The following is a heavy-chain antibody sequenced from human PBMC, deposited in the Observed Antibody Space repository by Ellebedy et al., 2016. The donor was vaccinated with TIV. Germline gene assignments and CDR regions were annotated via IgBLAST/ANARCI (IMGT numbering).Heavy chain of an antibody. CDR3: ARVIAVAGMDIEYFDY. Sequence: GESLKISXAASGFTFSSYGMHWVRQAPGKGLEWVAVISYDGSNKYYADSVKGRFTISRDNSKNTLYLQMNSLRAEDTAVYYCARVIAVAGMDIEYFDYWGQGTLVTVSS. CDR1: GFTFSSYG. D-gene: IGHD6-19*01. V-gene: IGHV3-30*03. CDR2: ISYDGSNK. J-gene: IGHJ4*02.